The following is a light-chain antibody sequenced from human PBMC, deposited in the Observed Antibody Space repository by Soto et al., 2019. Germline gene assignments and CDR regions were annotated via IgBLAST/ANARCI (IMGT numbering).Light chain of an antibody. CDR2: DGF. Sequence: DIQMTQSPSTLSASVGDRVTITCRASQSIKNWLAWYQQKPGKAPKLLIYDGFSLESGVPLRFSGSGFGTEFTLTISSLQPDDSATYYCQQYKRYSLTFGGGTKVEIK. J-gene: IGKJ4*01. CDR3: QQYKRYSLT. V-gene: IGKV1-5*01. CDR1: QSIKNW.